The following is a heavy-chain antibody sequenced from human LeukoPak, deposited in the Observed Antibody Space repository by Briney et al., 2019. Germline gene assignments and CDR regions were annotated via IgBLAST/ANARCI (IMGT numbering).Heavy chain of an antibody. J-gene: IGHJ4*02. CDR2: ISAYNGNT. CDR1: GYTFTSYG. D-gene: IGHD2-15*01. V-gene: IGHV1-18*01. CDR3: ASSYCSGGSCPGGFDY. Sequence: ASVKVSCNAAGYTFTSYGISWVRQAPGQGLEWMGWISAYNGNTNYAQKLQGRVTMTTDTSTSTAYMELRSLRSDDTAVYYCASSYCSGGSCPGGFDYWGQGTLVTVSS.